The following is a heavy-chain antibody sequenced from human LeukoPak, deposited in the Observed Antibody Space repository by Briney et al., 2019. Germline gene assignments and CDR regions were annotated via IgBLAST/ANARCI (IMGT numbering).Heavy chain of an antibody. J-gene: IGHJ6*04. Sequence: WASVKVSCKVSGYTLTELSMHWVRQAPGKGLEWMGGFDPEDGETIYAQKFQGRVTMTEDTSTDTAYMELSSLRSEDTAVHYCATGSGIAAGYYYYGMDVWGKGTTVTVSS. CDR1: GYTLTELS. CDR3: ATGSGIAAGYYYYGMDV. D-gene: IGHD6-25*01. CDR2: FDPEDGET. V-gene: IGHV1-24*01.